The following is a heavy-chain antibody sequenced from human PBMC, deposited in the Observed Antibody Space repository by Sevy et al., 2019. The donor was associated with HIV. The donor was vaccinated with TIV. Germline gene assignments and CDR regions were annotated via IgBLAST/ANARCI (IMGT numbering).Heavy chain of an antibody. Sequence: SETLSLTCAVSGGSVSSNNWWSWVRQPPGKGLEWIGEIYRSGNTNYNPSLKTRLTISVDKSKNQFSLRLSSVTAADTAVYYCARFGYFDISGYPLYYFDFWGPGTLVTVSS. J-gene: IGHJ4*02. CDR2: IYRSGNT. CDR1: GGSVSSNNW. D-gene: IGHD3-22*01. V-gene: IGHV4-4*02. CDR3: ARFGYFDISGYPLYYFDF.